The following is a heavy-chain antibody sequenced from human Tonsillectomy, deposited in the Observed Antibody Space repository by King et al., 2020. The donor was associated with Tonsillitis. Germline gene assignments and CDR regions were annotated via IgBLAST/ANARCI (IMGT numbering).Heavy chain of an antibody. J-gene: IGHJ5*02. CDR2: ISAYNGNT. CDR3: ARDREDIVVGVAALGGGFDP. D-gene: IGHD2-15*01. Sequence: QLVQSGAEVKKPGASVKVSCKASGYTFTSYGISWVRQAPGQGLEWMGWISAYNGNTNYAQKLQGRVTMTTDTSTSTAYMELRSLRSDDTAVYYCARDREDIVVGVAALGGGFDPWGQGTLVTVSS. V-gene: IGHV1-18*04. CDR1: GYTFTSYG.